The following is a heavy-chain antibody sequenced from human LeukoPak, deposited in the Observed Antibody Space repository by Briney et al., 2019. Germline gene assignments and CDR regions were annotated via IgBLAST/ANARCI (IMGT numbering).Heavy chain of an antibody. CDR3: AREEGGFGELSSLDAFDI. J-gene: IGHJ3*02. CDR1: GFTFSSYA. D-gene: IGHD3-10*01. Sequence: GRSLRLSCAASGFTFSSYAMHWVRQAPGKGLEWVAVTSFDGRNKYYAASVKGRFTASRDNSKNTLYLQMNSLRAEDTAVYYCAREEGGFGELSSLDAFDIWGQGTMVSVSS. V-gene: IGHV3-30*04. CDR2: TSFDGRNK.